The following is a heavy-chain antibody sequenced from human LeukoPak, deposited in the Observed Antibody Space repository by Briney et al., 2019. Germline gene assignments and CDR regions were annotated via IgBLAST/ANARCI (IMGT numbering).Heavy chain of an antibody. CDR1: GFTFSNAW. V-gene: IGHV3-15*01. CDR3: TTAPSPLPFGRYCSGGSCSDY. J-gene: IGHJ4*02. Sequence: SGGSLRLSCAASGFTFSNAWMSWVRQAPGKGLEWVGRIKSKTDGGTTDYAAPVKGRFTISRDDSKNTLYLQMNSLKTEDTAVYFCTTAPSPLPFGRYCSGGSCSDYWGQGTLVTVSS. CDR2: IKSKTDGGTT. D-gene: IGHD2-15*01.